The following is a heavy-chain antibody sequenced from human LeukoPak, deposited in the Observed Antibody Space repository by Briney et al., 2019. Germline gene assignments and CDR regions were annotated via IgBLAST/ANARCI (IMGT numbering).Heavy chain of an antibody. J-gene: IGHJ4*02. CDR2: ISHHGSNE. Sequence: GGSLRLACEASGFTFSTYPMHWVRQAPDKGLEWVAMISHHGSNEYYADSVKGRFTISRDNSKNTLYLQMNNPRVEDTAIYYCARVHDTTGYYHYFDSWGQGTLVTVSS. CDR1: GFTFSTYP. V-gene: IGHV3-30*14. CDR3: ARVHDTTGYYHYFDS. D-gene: IGHD3-9*01.